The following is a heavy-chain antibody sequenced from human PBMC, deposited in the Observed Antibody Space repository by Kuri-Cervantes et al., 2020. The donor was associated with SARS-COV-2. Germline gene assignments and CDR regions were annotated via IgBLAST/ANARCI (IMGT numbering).Heavy chain of an antibody. CDR1: GFTFSSYG. CDR2: ISSSSSYI. D-gene: IGHD4-23*01. J-gene: IGHJ4*02. Sequence: GESLKISCAASGFTFSSYGMHWVRQAPGKGLEWVSSISSSSSYIYYADSVKGRFTISGDNAKNSLYLQMNSLRAEDTAVYYCARTLLTTVVNGEDYWGQGTLVTVSS. CDR3: ARTLLTTVVNGEDY. V-gene: IGHV3-21*01.